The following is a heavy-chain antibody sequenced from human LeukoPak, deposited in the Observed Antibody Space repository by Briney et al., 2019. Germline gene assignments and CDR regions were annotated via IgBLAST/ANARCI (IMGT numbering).Heavy chain of an antibody. CDR2: IYPDDSNT. J-gene: IGHJ5*02. CDR3: ARVESIVPAAMTHNWFDP. Sequence: GESLKISCQGSGYNFPIYWIGWVRQMPGQGLEWMGIIYPDDSNTIYGPSFQGQVTISADKSISTAYLQWSSLKASDTAMYYCARVESIVPAAMTHNWFDPWGQGTLVTVSS. CDR1: GYNFPIYW. V-gene: IGHV5-51*01. D-gene: IGHD2-2*01.